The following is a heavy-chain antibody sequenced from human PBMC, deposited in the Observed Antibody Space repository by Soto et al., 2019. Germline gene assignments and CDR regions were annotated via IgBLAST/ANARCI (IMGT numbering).Heavy chain of an antibody. CDR1: GFTFSSYW. J-gene: IGHJ5*02. CDR3: ARAPGPRLRLSLYWFDP. Sequence: GGSLRLSCAASGFTFSSYWMSWVRQAPGKGLEWVANIKQDGSEKYYVDSVKGRFTISRDNAKNSLYLQMNSLRAEDTAVYYCARAPGPRLRLSLYWFDPWGQGTLVTVSS. D-gene: IGHD4-17*01. V-gene: IGHV3-7*03. CDR2: IKQDGSEK.